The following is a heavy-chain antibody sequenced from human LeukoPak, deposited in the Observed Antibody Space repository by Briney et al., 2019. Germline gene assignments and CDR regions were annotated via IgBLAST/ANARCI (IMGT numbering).Heavy chain of an antibody. CDR2: VSGSGGGT. Sequence: PGGSLRLSCAASGFTFRSYAMSWVRQAPGQGLQWVATVSGSGGGTYYADSVKGRFTISRDNSQNMVYLQMDSLRTEDTAIYYCAKRSGYSYGHFDYWGRGTMLTVSS. D-gene: IGHD5-18*01. V-gene: IGHV3-23*01. J-gene: IGHJ4*02. CDR3: AKRSGYSYGHFDY. CDR1: GFTFRSYA.